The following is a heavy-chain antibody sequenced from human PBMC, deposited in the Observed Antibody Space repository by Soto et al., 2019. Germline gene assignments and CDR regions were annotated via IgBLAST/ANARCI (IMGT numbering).Heavy chain of an antibody. D-gene: IGHD1-26*01. J-gene: IGHJ6*02. CDR2: INPNSGDT. CDR3: AKGGAIVAAGTRVYLYNAMDV. Sequence: ASVKVSCKASGYTFTGYYVHWVRQAPGQGLEWMGWINPNSGDTYLAQRFQGRVTMNRDTSIGTAYMELRGLTSDDTAEYYCAKGGAIVAAGTRVYLYNAMDVWGQGTTVTVAS. V-gene: IGHV1-2*02. CDR1: GYTFTGYY.